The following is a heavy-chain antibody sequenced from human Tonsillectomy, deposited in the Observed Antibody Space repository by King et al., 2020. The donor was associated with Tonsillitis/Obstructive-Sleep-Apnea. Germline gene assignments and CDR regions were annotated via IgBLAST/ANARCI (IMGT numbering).Heavy chain of an antibody. J-gene: IGHJ4*02. CDR1: GGSFSGYY. CDR2: INHSGST. Sequence: VQLQQWGAGLLKPSETLSLTCAVYGGSFSGYYWSWIRQPPGKGLEWIGEINHSGSTNYNPSLKSRVTISVDTSKNQFSLKLSSVTAADTAVYYCARVCLEWLSEIDYWGQGTLVTVSS. V-gene: IGHV4-34*01. D-gene: IGHD3-3*01. CDR3: ARVCLEWLSEIDY.